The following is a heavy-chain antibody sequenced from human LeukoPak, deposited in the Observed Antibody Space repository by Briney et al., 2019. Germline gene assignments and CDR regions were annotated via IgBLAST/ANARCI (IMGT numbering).Heavy chain of an antibody. CDR1: GFTFSSYS. D-gene: IGHD4-17*01. CDR3: AKHKENYGDSCLDDY. V-gene: IGHV3-21*04. J-gene: IGHJ4*02. Sequence: GGSRRLSWAASGFTFSSYSMNWVRQAPGKGLEWVSSISSSSSYIYYEDSVKGRFTISRDNAKNSLYLQMNSLRGEDTAVYYCAKHKENYGDSCLDDYWGQGTLVTVSS. CDR2: ISSSSSYI.